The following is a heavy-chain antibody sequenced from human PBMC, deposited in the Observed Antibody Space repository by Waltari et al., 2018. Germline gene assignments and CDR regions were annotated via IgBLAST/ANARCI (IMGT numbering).Heavy chain of an antibody. Sequence: QVRLQESGPGLVKPSQTLSLTCTVSGGSISSGGYYWSWIRQPAGKELEWIERVFSGGGTHYNPSLQSRVTIAVDTSKSQFSLELTSVSAADTAVYYCATGVAARPIYFDNWGQGTLVTVSS. J-gene: IGHJ4*02. V-gene: IGHV4-61*02. CDR1: GGSISSGGYY. D-gene: IGHD6-6*01. CDR3: ATGVAARPIYFDN. CDR2: VFSGGGT.